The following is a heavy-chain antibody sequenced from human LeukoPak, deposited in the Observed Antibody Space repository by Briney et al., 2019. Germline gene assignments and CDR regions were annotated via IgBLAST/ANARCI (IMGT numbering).Heavy chain of an antibody. CDR1: GFTFSSYS. V-gene: IGHV3-48*02. J-gene: IGHJ6*02. D-gene: IGHD3-3*01. CDR2: ITASGTAM. Sequence: HPGGSLRLSCAASGFTFSSYSMNWVRQAPGKGLEWVSHITASGTAMFSADSVKGRFTISRDNAKNSLYLQMNSLRDEDTAVYYCARIGNNLRITIFGVAHLDYYYYGMDVWGQGTTVTVSS. CDR3: ARIGNNLRITIFGVAHLDYYYYGMDV.